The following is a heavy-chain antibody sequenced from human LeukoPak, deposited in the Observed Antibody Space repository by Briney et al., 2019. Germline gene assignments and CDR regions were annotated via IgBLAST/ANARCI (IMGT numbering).Heavy chain of an antibody. D-gene: IGHD5-12*01. V-gene: IGHV3-23*01. Sequence: PGGSLRLSCEASGFSFRTYTMSWVRLAPGKGLEWVSSISGSGDNAFYADSVKGRFALSRDNSKNTLLLQMNSLRAEDTAVYYCAKGGFSGFGGYDWVDNWGQGTLVTVSS. CDR1: GFSFRTYT. J-gene: IGHJ4*02. CDR3: AKGGFSGFGGYDWVDN. CDR2: ISGSGDNA.